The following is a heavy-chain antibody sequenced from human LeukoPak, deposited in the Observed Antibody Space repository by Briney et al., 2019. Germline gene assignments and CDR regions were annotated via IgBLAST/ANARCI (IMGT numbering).Heavy chain of an antibody. CDR3: ARRGTSSSWAHFDY. CDR2: IKQDGSEK. CDR1: GFTFTHYW. Sequence: GGSLRLSCAASGFTFTHYWMNWVRQAPGKGLEWVAKIKQDGSEKYYVDSVKGRFTISRDNAKNSLYLQMNSLGAEDTAVYYCARRGTSSSWAHFDYWGQGTLVTVSS. J-gene: IGHJ4*02. D-gene: IGHD6-13*01. V-gene: IGHV3-7*05.